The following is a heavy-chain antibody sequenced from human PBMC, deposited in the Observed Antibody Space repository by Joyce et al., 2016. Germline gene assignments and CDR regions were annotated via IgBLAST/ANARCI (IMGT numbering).Heavy chain of an antibody. CDR1: GFNFRNYA. J-gene: IGHJ5*02. D-gene: IGHD4-17*01. CDR2: IRGSGDRT. CDR3: AKSPHYGDPPYNWFGP. Sequence: EVQLLESGGGLVQPGGSLRLSCSASGFNFRNYAMNWVRQAAGKGLEWVSRIRGSGDRTYYADAVKGRFTISRDNSKNTLYLQMNSLRAEDTAVYYCAKSPHYGDPPYNWFGPWGQGTLVTVSS. V-gene: IGHV3-23*01.